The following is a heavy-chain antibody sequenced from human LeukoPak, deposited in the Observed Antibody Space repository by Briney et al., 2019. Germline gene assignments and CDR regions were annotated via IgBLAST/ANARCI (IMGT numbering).Heavy chain of an antibody. J-gene: IGHJ2*01. V-gene: IGHV4-30-2*01. Sequence: PSETLSLTCTVSGGSISSGGYYWSWIRQPPGKGLEWIGYIYHSGSTYYNPSLKSRVTISVDRSKNQFSLKLSSVTAADTAVYYCARDPVLSKLGNWNYDWYFDLWGRGTLVTVSS. CDR1: GGSISSGGYY. D-gene: IGHD1-7*01. CDR2: IYHSGST. CDR3: ARDPVLSKLGNWNYDWYFDL.